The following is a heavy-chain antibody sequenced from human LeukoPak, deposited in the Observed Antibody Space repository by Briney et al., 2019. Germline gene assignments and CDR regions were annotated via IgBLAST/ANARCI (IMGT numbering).Heavy chain of an antibody. CDR3: ARSCIVVVPAVYFDY. V-gene: IGHV1-3*01. J-gene: IGHJ4*02. Sequence: GASVKVSCKTSGYTFSTYAIQWVRQAPGQRLEWMGWINGGDGNTKFSQKFQGRVTITRDTSARSSYMELSSLRSEDTAVYYCARSCIVVVPAVYFDYWGRGTLVTVSS. CDR2: INGGDGNT. CDR1: GYTFSTYA. D-gene: IGHD2-2*01.